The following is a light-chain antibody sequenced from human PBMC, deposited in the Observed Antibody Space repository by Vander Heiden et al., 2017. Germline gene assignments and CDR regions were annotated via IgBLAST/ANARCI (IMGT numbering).Light chain of an antibody. CDR1: QSININ. CDR2: GAS. Sequence: ILMTQSPATLSVSPGERATLSCRASQSININLAWYQQKPGQAPRLLIYGASTRATGIPARFIGSGSGTEFTLTISSLQSEDLTVYFCQQYNDWPPNFGQGTKME. J-gene: IGKJ2*01. CDR3: QQYNDWPPN. V-gene: IGKV3-15*01.